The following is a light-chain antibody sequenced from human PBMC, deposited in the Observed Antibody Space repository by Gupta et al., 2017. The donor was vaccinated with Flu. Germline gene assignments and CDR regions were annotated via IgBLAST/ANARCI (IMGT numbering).Light chain of an antibody. V-gene: IGKV2D-29*01. CDR1: QSLLHSSGTTY. CDR3: LQSTHLWT. CDR2: EVS. Sequence: DIVMTQTLLSLSVTPGQPASISCRSSQSLLHSSGTTYLFWYLQKPAQPPQLLIYEVSKRFSGVPDRFSGSGSGTDFTLKISRVEAEDVGVYYCLQSTHLWTFGQGTRVDIK. J-gene: IGKJ1*01.